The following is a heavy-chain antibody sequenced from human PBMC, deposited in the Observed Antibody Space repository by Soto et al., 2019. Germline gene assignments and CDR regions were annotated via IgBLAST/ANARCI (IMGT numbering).Heavy chain of an antibody. J-gene: IGHJ4*02. CDR2: IKQDGGAT. D-gene: IGHD4-17*01. CDR3: AKAIYGGNSDFGY. Sequence: EVHLVESGGGLVQPGGSLRLSCAASGFTFSSYWMTWVRQAPGKGLEWVANIKQDGGATYYVDSVKGRFTISRDNAKNSLYLQMNSLRAEDTAVYYCAKAIYGGNSDFGYWGQGTLVTVSS. V-gene: IGHV3-7*05. CDR1: GFTFSSYW.